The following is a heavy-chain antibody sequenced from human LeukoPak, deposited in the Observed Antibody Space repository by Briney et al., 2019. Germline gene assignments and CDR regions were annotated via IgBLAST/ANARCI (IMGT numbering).Heavy chain of an antibody. CDR1: GFTFSSYW. J-gene: IGHJ4*02. V-gene: IGHV3-7*04. D-gene: IGHD2-2*01. Sequence: GGSLRLSCAASGFTFSSYWMSWVRQAPGKGLEWVANIKEDGSEKYYVDSVKGRFTISRDNAKNSLCLQMNSLRAEDTAVYYCARVLYCSSTSCYDYWGQGTLVTVSS. CDR3: ARVLYCSSTSCYDY. CDR2: IKEDGSEK.